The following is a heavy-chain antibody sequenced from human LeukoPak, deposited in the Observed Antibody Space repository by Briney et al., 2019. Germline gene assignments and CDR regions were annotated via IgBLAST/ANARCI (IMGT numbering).Heavy chain of an antibody. V-gene: IGHV1-2*02. CDR2: INPNSGGT. CDR3: ARAVWDGCPDY. J-gene: IGHJ4*02. CDR1: GYTFTGYY. Sequence: GASVKVSCKASGYTFTGYYMHWVRQAPGQGLEWVGWINPNSGGTNYAQKFQGRVAMTRDTSITTAYMELSRLRSDDTAVYYCARAVWDGCPDYWGQGTLVTVSS. D-gene: IGHD1-26*01.